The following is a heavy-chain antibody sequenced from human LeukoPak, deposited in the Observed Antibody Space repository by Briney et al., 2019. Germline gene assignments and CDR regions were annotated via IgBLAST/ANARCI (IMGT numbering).Heavy chain of an antibody. CDR2: INHSGST. J-gene: IGHJ4*02. CDR3: ARRIVATIRFDY. V-gene: IGHV4-38-2*02. CDR1: GYSISSGYY. D-gene: IGHD5-12*01. Sequence: SETLSLTCTVSGYSISSGYYWSWIRHPPGKGLEWIGEINHSGSTNYNPSLKSRVTISVDTSKNQFSLKLSSVTAADTAVYYCARRIVATIRFDYWGQGTLVTVSS.